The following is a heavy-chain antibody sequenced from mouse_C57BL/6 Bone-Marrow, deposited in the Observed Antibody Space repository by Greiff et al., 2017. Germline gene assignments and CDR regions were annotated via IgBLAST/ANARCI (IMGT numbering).Heavy chain of an antibody. V-gene: IGHV1-81*01. CDR3: ARTGDGQLLRNIKNYYAMDY. Sequence: VQLQQSGAELARPGASVKLSCKASGYTFTSYGISWVKQRTGQGLEWIGEIYPRSGNTYYNEKFKGKATLTADKSSSTAYMGLRRLTSEDSAVYCCARTGDGQLLRNIKNYYAMDYWGQGTSVTVSS. CDR1: GYTFTSYG. D-gene: IGHD1-1*01. CDR2: IYPRSGNT. J-gene: IGHJ4*01.